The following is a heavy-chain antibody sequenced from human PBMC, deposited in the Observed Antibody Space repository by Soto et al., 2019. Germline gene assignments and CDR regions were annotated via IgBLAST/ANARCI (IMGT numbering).Heavy chain of an antibody. D-gene: IGHD2-2*01. CDR1: GYNFNTFW. V-gene: IGHV5-10-1*03. Sequence: EVQLVQSGAEVKKPGESLKISCKGSGYNFNTFWISWLRQMPGKGLEWMGRIGPSDSYSDYSPSFKGHVSISSDKSVATAYLTWSSLKASDTAIYYCARLDGASPDALEFWGQGTMVTVSS. CDR2: IGPSDSYS. J-gene: IGHJ3*01. CDR3: ARLDGASPDALEF.